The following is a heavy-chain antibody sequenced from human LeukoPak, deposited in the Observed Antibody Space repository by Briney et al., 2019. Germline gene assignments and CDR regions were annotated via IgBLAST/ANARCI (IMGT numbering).Heavy chain of an antibody. V-gene: IGHV1-2*02. CDR1: GYTFTGYY. Sequence: AXVKVSCKASGYTFTGYYMHWVRQAPGQGLEWMGWINPNSGGANYAQKFQGRVTMTRDTSISTAYMEVGRLRSDDTAVYYCARDCSSTSCYTGYYWGQGTLVTVSS. CDR2: INPNSGGA. J-gene: IGHJ4*02. D-gene: IGHD2-2*02. CDR3: ARDCSSTSCYTGYY.